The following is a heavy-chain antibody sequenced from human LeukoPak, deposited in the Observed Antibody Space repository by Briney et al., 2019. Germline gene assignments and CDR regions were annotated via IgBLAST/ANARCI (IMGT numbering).Heavy chain of an antibody. D-gene: IGHD6-19*01. V-gene: IGHV3-74*01. CDR2: INSDGSST. CDR1: GFTFSSYW. Sequence: GGSLRLSCAASGFTFSSYWMHWVRQAPGKGLVWVSRINSDGSSTSYADSVKGRFTISRDNAKNTLYLQMNSLRAEDTAVYYCARGPHGAVAANWFDPWGQGTLVTVSS. CDR3: ARGPHGAVAANWFDP. J-gene: IGHJ5*02.